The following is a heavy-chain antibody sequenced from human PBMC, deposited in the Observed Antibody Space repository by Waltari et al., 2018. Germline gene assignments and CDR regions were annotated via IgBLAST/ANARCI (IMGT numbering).Heavy chain of an antibody. Sequence: QVQLQQSGPGLVKPSETLCLTCAVSGASINNYYWKWMPQPPGKELECIGYIADNGRTNYHPSLKSLVTISVDTSKTQFSLKLTSVTAADTAVYYCGRSYDFWSGYPLDHWGPGSLVTVSS. CDR2: IADNGRT. D-gene: IGHD3-3*01. V-gene: IGHV4-59*01. CDR3: GRSYDFWSGYPLDH. J-gene: IGHJ4*02. CDR1: GASINNYY.